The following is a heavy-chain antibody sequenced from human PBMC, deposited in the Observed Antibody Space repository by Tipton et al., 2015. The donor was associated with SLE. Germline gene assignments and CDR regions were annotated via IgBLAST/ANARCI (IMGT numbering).Heavy chain of an antibody. CDR2: INLDGGRT. CDR1: GFTFSNYW. D-gene: IGHD1-26*01. CDR3: ARVRRTVESTDGVYFYNYYMDV. Sequence: GSLRLSCAASGFTFSNYWMNWVRHTPGKGLVWVSRINLDGGRTTYADSVRGRFTVSRDNAKNTLYLQMNSLRGEDTAVYYCARVRRTVESTDGVYFYNYYMDVWGKGTTVTVSS. V-gene: IGHV3-74*01. J-gene: IGHJ6*03.